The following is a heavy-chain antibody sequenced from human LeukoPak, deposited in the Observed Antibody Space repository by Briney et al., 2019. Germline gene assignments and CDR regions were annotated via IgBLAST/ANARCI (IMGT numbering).Heavy chain of an antibody. V-gene: IGHV3-30*14. CDR3: ASGYSYGWPVSGY. D-gene: IGHD5-18*01. CDR1: GFTFGNYA. Sequence: PGGSLRLSCAASGFTFGNYAMHWVRQAPGRGLEWVAVISYHGSNKYYADSVKGRFIVSRDSSKNTLYLQMNSLRAEDTAVYYCASGYSYGWPVSGYWGQGTLVTVCS. J-gene: IGHJ4*02. CDR2: ISYHGSNK.